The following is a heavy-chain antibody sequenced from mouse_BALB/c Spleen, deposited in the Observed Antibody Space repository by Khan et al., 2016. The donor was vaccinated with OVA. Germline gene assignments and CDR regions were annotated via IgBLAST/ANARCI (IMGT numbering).Heavy chain of an antibody. CDR2: VNPYNDGT. V-gene: IGHV1S136*01. CDR3: ERYYGRSFWFSY. D-gene: IGHD1-1*01. Sequence: VQLKQSGPELVKPGASVKMSCKASGYTFTNYIIHWVKQTPGQGLEWIGYVNPYNDGTNYNEKFKGKATLTSDKSSSTAYMELSGLTSEDSAVYYCERYYGRSFWFSYWGQGTLVTVSA. CDR1: GYTFTNYI. J-gene: IGHJ3*01.